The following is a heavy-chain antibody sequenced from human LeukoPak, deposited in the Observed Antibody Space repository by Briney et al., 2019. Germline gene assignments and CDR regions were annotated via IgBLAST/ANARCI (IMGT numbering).Heavy chain of an antibody. CDR2: ISSSGSTI. J-gene: IGHJ5*02. CDR1: GFTFSSYE. Sequence: SGGSLRLSCAASGFTFSSYEMNWVRQAPGKGLEWVSYISSSGSTIYYADSVKGRFTISRDNAKNSLYLQMNSLRAEDTAVYYCAREGSSSWYEGDWFDPWGQGTLVTVSS. D-gene: IGHD6-13*01. CDR3: AREGSSSWYEGDWFDP. V-gene: IGHV3-48*03.